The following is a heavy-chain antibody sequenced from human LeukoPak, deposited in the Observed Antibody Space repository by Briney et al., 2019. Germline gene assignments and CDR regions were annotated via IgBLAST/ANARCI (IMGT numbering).Heavy chain of an antibody. J-gene: IGHJ6*02. CDR3: ARDHGRYSSSWYYYGMDV. D-gene: IGHD6-13*01. Sequence: GASVRVSCKASGYAFTAYYMHWVRQAPGQGLEWMGIINPSVGTTTYAQKFQGRVTMTRDTSTSTFYMELNSLKSEDTAVYYCARDHGRYSSSWYYYGMDVWGQGTTVTVSS. CDR2: INPSVGTT. CDR1: GYAFTAYY. V-gene: IGHV1-46*01.